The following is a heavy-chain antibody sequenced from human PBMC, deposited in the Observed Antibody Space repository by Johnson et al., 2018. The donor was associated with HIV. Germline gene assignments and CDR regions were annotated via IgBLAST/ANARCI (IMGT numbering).Heavy chain of an antibody. CDR2: ILYDGSDK. CDR1: GFTFSSYA. V-gene: IGHV3-30*04. CDR3: AKDRSRLHDAFDI. D-gene: IGHD5-24*01. Sequence: QVQLMESGGGVVQPGRSLRLSCAASGFTFSSYAMHWVRLAPGKGLEWVAVILYDGSDKYYADSVQGRFTISRDNSKNTLYLQMNTLGAEDTAVYYCAKDRSRLHDAFDIWGQGTMVTVSS. J-gene: IGHJ3*02.